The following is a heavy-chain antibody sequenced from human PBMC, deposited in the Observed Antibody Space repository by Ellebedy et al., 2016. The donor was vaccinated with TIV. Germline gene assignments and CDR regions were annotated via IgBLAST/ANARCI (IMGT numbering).Heavy chain of an antibody. V-gene: IGHV3-53*04. J-gene: IGHJ4*02. CDR1: GFTVSASH. D-gene: IGHD3-3*01. CDR3: ASPGYYGPFDH. Sequence: PGGSLRLSCEASGFTVSASHLSWVRQAPGKGLEWVSTIYSGGSTNYADSAKGRFTIFRHSSKNMLYLQMNALRLEDTAVYYCASPGYYGPFDHWGRGTLVTVSS. CDR2: IYSGGST.